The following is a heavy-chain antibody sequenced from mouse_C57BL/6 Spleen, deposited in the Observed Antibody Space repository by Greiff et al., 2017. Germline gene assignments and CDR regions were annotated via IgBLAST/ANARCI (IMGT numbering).Heavy chain of an antibody. CDR2: ISGGGGNT. J-gene: IGHJ3*01. D-gene: IGHD1-1*01. CDR1: GFTFSSYT. CDR3: ASSRITTVVAPGFAY. V-gene: IGHV5-9*01. Sequence: EVQLVESGGGLVKPGGSLKLSCAASGFTFSSYTMSWVRQTPEKRLEWVATISGGGGNTYYPDSVKGRFTISRDNAKNTLYLQMSSLRSEDTALYYWASSRITTVVAPGFAYWGQGTLVTVSA.